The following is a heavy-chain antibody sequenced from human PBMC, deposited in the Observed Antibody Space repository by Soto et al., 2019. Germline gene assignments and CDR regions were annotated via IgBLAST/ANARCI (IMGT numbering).Heavy chain of an antibody. CDR3: THRVLRTVFGLVTTTAIYFDF. D-gene: IGHD3-3*01. CDR1: GFSLTTSGVG. J-gene: IGHJ4*02. Sequence: QITLNESGPTQVKPRQTLTLTCTFSGFSLTTSGVGVGWIRQSPGKAPEWLALIYWDDDKRYSPSLKSRLTNTKDTSKNQVVLTMADLDAADTATYYCTHRVLRTVFGLVTTTAIYFDFWGQGTPVAVSS. V-gene: IGHV2-5*02. CDR2: IYWDDDK.